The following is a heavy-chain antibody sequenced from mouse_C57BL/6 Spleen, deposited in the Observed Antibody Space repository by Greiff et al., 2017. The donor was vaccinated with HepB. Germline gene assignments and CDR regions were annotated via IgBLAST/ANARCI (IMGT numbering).Heavy chain of an antibody. CDR1: GYTFTSYW. CDR2: IHPNSGST. D-gene: IGHD2-4*01. Sequence: VQLQQPGAELVKPGASVKLSCKASGYTFTSYWMHWVKQRPGQGLEWIGMIHPNSGSTNYNEKFKSKATLTVDKSSSTAYMQLSSLTSEDSAVYYCARWRDYDRLFDVWGTGTTVTVSS. J-gene: IGHJ1*03. V-gene: IGHV1-64*01. CDR3: ARWRDYDRLFDV.